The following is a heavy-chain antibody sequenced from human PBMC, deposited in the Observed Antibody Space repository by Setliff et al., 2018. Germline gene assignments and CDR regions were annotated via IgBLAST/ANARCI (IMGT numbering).Heavy chain of an antibody. CDR2: IWYDGSNK. CDR3: AKAGSGWYGLGDY. J-gene: IGHJ4*02. Sequence: PGGSLRLSCAASGFTFSSYGMHWVRQAPGKGLEWVAVIWYDGSNKYYADSVKGRFTISRDNSKNTLYLQMNSLRAEDTAVYYCAKAGSGWYGLGDYWGQGTLVTVS. CDR1: GFTFSSYG. D-gene: IGHD6-19*01. V-gene: IGHV3-33*06.